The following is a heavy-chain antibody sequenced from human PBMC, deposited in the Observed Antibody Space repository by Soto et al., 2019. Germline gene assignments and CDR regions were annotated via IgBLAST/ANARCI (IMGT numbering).Heavy chain of an antibody. CDR3: AREGGSGNFRYYDMDV. CDR1: GGTFSSYA. Sequence: QVQLVQSGAEVKKPGSSVKVSCKASGGTFSSYAISWVRQAPGQGLEWMGGIIPIFGTANYAQKFQGRVTITADECTSTAYMELSSLRSEDTAVYYCAREGGSGNFRYYDMDVWGQGTTVTVSS. CDR2: IIPIFGTA. J-gene: IGHJ6*02. D-gene: IGHD3-10*01. V-gene: IGHV1-69*12.